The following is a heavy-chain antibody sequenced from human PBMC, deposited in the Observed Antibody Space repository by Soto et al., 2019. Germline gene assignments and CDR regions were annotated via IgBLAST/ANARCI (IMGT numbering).Heavy chain of an antibody. J-gene: IGHJ4*02. V-gene: IGHV4-31*03. Sequence: QVQLQESGPGLVKSSQTLSHTCTVSGGSISTGGYFWSWIRQHPGKGLECIGYIYYTGNTYYNPSLRSRVTISIDTSKNEFSLKLTSVTAADTAVYYCARWRGDIFTARIDYWGQGTLVTVSS. D-gene: IGHD3-9*01. CDR2: IYYTGNT. CDR1: GGSISTGGYF. CDR3: ARWRGDIFTARIDY.